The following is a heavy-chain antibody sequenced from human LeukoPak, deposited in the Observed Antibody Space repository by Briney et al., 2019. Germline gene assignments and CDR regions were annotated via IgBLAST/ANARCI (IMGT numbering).Heavy chain of an antibody. J-gene: IGHJ3*02. CDR1: GYTFTSYG. Sequence: ASVKVSCKASGYTFTSYGISWVRQAPGQGLEWMGWISAYNGNTNYAQKLQGRVTMTTDTSTSTAYMELRSLRSDDTAVYYCARDRETYYYGSGSQGAFDIWGQGTMVTVSS. V-gene: IGHV1-18*01. CDR3: ARDRETYYYGSGSQGAFDI. CDR2: ISAYNGNT. D-gene: IGHD3-10*01.